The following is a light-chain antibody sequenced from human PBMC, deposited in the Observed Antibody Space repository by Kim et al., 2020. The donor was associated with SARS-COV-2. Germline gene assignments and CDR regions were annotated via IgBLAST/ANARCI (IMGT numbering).Light chain of an antibody. J-gene: IGLJ3*02. CDR3: QVWDSSSDHPV. Sequence: APGKTARITCGGNNIGSKSVHWDQQKPGQAHVLVIYYDSDRPSGIPERFSGSNSGNTATLTISRVEAGDEADYYCQVWDSSSDHPVFGGGTQLTVL. V-gene: IGLV3-21*04. CDR2: YDS. CDR1: NIGSKS.